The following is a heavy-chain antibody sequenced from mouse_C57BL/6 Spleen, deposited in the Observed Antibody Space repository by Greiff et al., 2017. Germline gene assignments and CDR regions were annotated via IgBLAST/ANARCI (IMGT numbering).Heavy chain of an antibody. CDR2: IDPSDSST. V-gene: IGHV1-69*01. Sequence: VQLQQPGAELVMPGASVKLSCKASGYSFTSYWMHWVKQRPGQGLEWIGEIDPSDSSTNYNQKFKGKSTLTVNKSSSTAYMQLSSLTSEDSAVYYCARTYCYGSSYGYFDVWGTGTTVTVSS. CDR3: ARTYCYGSSYGYFDV. J-gene: IGHJ1*03. CDR1: GYSFTSYW. D-gene: IGHD1-1*01.